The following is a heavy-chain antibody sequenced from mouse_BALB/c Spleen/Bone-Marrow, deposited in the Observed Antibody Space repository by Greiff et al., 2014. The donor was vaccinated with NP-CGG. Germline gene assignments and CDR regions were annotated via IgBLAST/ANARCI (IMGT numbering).Heavy chain of an antibody. CDR1: GYSITSDYA. D-gene: IGHD2-2*01. V-gene: IGHV3-2*02. CDR2: ISYSGST. Sequence: VQLKESGPGLVKPSQSLSLTCTVTGYSITSDYAWNWIRQFPGNKLEWMGYISYSGSTSYNPSLKSRISITRDTSKNQFLLQLNSVTTEDTATYYCARSWLRRGFDYWGQGTTLTVSS. CDR3: ARSWLRRGFDY. J-gene: IGHJ2*01.